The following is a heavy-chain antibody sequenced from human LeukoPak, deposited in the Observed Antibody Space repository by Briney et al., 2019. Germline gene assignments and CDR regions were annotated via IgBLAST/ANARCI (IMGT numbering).Heavy chain of an antibody. CDR2: INHSGST. Sequence: SETLSLTCAVYGASFSGYYWSWIRQPPGKGLEWIGEINHSGSTNYNPSLKSRVTISVDTSKNQFSLKLSSVTAADTAVYYCARGGVYCSGGSCYVYDYWGQGTLVTVSS. CDR3: ARGGVYCSGGSCYVYDY. V-gene: IGHV4-34*01. D-gene: IGHD2-15*01. CDR1: GASFSGYY. J-gene: IGHJ4*02.